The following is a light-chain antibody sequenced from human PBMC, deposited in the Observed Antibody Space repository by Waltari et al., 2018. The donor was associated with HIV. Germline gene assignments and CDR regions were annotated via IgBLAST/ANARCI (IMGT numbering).Light chain of an antibody. CDR3: ASYTVNSTGV. V-gene: IGLV2-14*03. Sequence: QSALSQPASVSASPGQSVAISCSGSASDIGRYTYVPCYQQPPDKTPRLILCDVNNRPSGISDRFSGSKSGTTASLTISTVETDDEADYYCASYTVNSTGVFGSGTKLTVL. CDR2: DVN. J-gene: IGLJ1*01. CDR1: ASDIGRYTY.